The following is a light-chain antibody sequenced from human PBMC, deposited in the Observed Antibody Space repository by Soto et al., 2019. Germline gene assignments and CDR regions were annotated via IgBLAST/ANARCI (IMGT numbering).Light chain of an antibody. J-gene: IGKJ1*01. CDR2: KAS. CDR3: QHYTSYSEA. CDR1: QTISSW. V-gene: IGKV1-5*03. Sequence: IHMTQSPSTLSGSVLYRVTITCLASQTISSWLAWYQQKPGKAPKLLIYKASTLKSGVPSRFSGSGSGTEFTLTISSLQPDDFATYYSQHYTSYSEASGQRTKADI.